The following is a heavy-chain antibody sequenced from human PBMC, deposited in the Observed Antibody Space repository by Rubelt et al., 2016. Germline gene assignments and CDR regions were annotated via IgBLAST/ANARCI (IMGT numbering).Heavy chain of an antibody. CDR2: INSDGSST. CDR3: ARAPDGYESFGEGDWFDP. Sequence: EVQLVESGGGLVRPGGSLRLSCAASGFTFSSYAMSWVRQAPGKGLVWVSRINSDGSSTSYADSVKGRFTISRDNAKNTLYLQMNSLRAEDTAVYYCARAPDGYESFGEGDWFDPWGQGTLVTVSS. J-gene: IGHJ5*02. D-gene: IGHD2-21*01. CDR1: GFTFSSYA. V-gene: IGHV3-74*02.